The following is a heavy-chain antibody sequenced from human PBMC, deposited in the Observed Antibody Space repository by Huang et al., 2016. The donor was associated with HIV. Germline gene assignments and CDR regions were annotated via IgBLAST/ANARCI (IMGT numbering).Heavy chain of an antibody. J-gene: IGHJ4*02. CDR3: TAGWGGYYPY. V-gene: IGHV2-5*02. D-gene: IGHD3-3*01. CDR2: IYWDDDK. Sequence: QITLKESGPTLVKPTQTLTLTCTFSGFSLNTSGVAVGWIRQPPGKALEWLALIYWDDDKRYRPSLKNRVTINKYTSKNQVVLTMTKLNPVDTATHFCTAGWGGYYPYWGQGALVTVSS. CDR1: GFSLNTSGVA.